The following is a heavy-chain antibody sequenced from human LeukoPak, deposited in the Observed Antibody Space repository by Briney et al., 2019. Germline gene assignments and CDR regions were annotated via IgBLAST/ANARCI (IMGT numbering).Heavy chain of an antibody. J-gene: IGHJ4*02. V-gene: IGHV3-23*01. D-gene: IGHD4-17*01. CDR3: ARGNGDYAIHPDY. CDR1: GFTFSSYA. Sequence: GGPLRLSCAASGFTFSSYAMTGVRQAPGKGLEWVSAISGSGSNTYYADSVKGRFTISRDNSKNTLYLQMNSLRADDTAVYYCARGNGDYAIHPDYWGQGTLVTVSS. CDR2: ISGSGSNT.